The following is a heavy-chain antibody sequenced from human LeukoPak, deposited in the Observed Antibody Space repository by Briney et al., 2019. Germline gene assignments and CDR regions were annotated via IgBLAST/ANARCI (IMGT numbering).Heavy chain of an antibody. D-gene: IGHD6-6*01. Sequence: GGSLSLSCAASGFIVSNNYMTWVRQAPGKGLEWVSVLYSGGSTYYADSVKGRFTISRHISKNTLYLQMDRLRPEDTAVYYCATNRPPDYWGQGTLVTVSS. V-gene: IGHV3-53*04. CDR1: GFIVSNNY. CDR3: ATNRPPDY. J-gene: IGHJ4*02. CDR2: LYSGGST.